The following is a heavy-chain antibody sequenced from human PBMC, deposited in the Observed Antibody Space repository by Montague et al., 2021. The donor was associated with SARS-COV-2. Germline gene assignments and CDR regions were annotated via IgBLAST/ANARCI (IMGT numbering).Heavy chain of an antibody. CDR1: GFTFSYYA. V-gene: IGHV3-23*01. J-gene: IGHJ4*02. D-gene: IGHD3-22*01. Sequence: SLRLSCAASGFTFSYYAMSWVRQAPGKVLEWVSTISGSGGTTYYADSVKGRFTISRDNSKNTLYLRMNSLRAEDTAVYYCAKAHYYDSSGYYFWGQGTLVTVSS. CDR3: AKAHYYDSSGYYF. CDR2: ISGSGGTT.